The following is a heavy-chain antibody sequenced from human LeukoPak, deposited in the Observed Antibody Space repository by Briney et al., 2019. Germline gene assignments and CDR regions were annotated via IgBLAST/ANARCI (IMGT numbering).Heavy chain of an antibody. CDR1: GGSFSGYY. J-gene: IGHJ4*02. Sequence: SETLSLTCAVYGGSFSGYYWSWIRQPPGKGLEWIGEINHSGSTNYNPSLKSRATISVDTSKNQFSLKLSSVTAADTAVYYCARRRYFDWLLNWRYFDYWGQGTLVTVSS. V-gene: IGHV4-34*01. D-gene: IGHD3-9*01. CDR2: INHSGST. CDR3: ARRRYFDWLLNWRYFDY.